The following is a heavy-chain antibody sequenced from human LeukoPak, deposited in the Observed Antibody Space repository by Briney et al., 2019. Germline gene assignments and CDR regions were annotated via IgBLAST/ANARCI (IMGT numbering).Heavy chain of an antibody. CDR3: ARRWGNIVGVTYEY. Sequence: SETLSLTCTISGSSITSVSHYWGWIRQPPGKGLEWIGDIHYTGSTYYSPSLGSRVTMPVHTSENQFSLRLNSVTAVDTAVYYCARRWGNIVGVTYEYWGQGTLVTVSS. CDR1: GSSITSVSHY. J-gene: IGHJ4*02. CDR2: IHYTGST. D-gene: IGHD3-16*01. V-gene: IGHV4-39*01.